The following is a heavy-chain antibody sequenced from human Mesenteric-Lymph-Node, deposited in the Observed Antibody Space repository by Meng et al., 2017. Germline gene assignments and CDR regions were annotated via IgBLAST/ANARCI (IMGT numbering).Heavy chain of an antibody. V-gene: IGHV3-30*07. CDR3: ASYTVTTLNFDY. Sequence: GESLKISCAASGFTFRNYVMHWVRQAPGKGLEWMAAISSDGTNTYYGDSVKGRFTISRDNSKNSLYLQMNSLRAEDTAVYYCASYTVTTLNFDYWGQGTLVTVSS. J-gene: IGHJ4*02. CDR2: ISSDGTNT. D-gene: IGHD4-17*01. CDR1: GFTFRNYV.